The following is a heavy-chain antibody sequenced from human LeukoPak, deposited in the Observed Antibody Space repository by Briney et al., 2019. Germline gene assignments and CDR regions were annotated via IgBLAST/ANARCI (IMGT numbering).Heavy chain of an antibody. J-gene: IGHJ6*04. Sequence: GGSLRLSCTASGFTFGAYTITWIRQAPGRGLEWVANINQDGSEKYYVDSVKGRFTISRDNGKNSLYLQMNSLRVDDTGVYYCARALEVWGKGTTVTVSS. CDR3: ARALEV. CDR1: GFTFGAYT. V-gene: IGHV3-7*01. CDR2: INQDGSEK.